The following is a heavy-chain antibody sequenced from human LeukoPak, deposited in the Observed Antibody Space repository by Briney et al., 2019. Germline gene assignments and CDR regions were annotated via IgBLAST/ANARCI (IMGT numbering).Heavy chain of an antibody. V-gene: IGHV4-34*01. CDR1: DGSLNNYY. D-gene: IGHD1-26*01. CDR3: ARGPGSGSYYAWFDS. Sequence: SETLSLTCAVYDGSLNNYYWNWIRQPPGKGLEWIGEINHSGETYYNPSLKSRVTISVDTSKNQVSLSVSSVTAADTAVYFCARGPGSGSYYAWFDSWGQGTLVTVSS. J-gene: IGHJ5*01. CDR2: INHSGET.